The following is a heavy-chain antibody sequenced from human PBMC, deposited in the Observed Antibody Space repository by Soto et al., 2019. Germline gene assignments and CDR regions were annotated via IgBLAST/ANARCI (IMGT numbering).Heavy chain of an antibody. Sequence: EVQLLESGGGLVQPVGSLRLSCAASGFAFSSYAMSWVRQAPGKGLEWVSTLSGTGSSGGAYHADSVRGRFTISRDDYKNTLYLQMNSLRAEDTAVYYCAKGQRITMVVVLNDFDYWGQGTLVTVSS. V-gene: IGHV3-23*01. CDR3: AKGQRITMVVVLNDFDY. D-gene: IGHD3-22*01. CDR2: LSGTGSSGGA. J-gene: IGHJ4*02. CDR1: GFAFSSYA.